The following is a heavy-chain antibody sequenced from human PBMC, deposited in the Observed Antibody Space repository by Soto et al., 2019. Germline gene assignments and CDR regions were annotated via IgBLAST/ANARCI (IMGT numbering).Heavy chain of an antibody. J-gene: IGHJ6*02. CDR3: ARDIVATIGSGMDV. CDR1: GGSISSGGYY. Sequence: QVQLQESGPGLVKPSQTLPLTCTVSGGSISSGGYYWSWIRQHPGKGLEWIGYIYYSGSTYYNPSLKSRVTISVDTSKNQFSLKLSSVTAADTAVYYCARDIVATIGSGMDVWGQGTTVTVSS. D-gene: IGHD5-12*01. CDR2: IYYSGST. V-gene: IGHV4-31*03.